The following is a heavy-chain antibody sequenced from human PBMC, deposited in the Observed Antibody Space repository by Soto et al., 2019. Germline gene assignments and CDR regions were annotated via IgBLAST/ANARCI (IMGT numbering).Heavy chain of an antibody. V-gene: IGHV3-72*01. CDR3: ARELMTTVTYFDY. Sequence: GGSLRLSCAASGFMFSDHYMDWVRRAPGKGLEWVGRTKNKAQDYTTEYAASVKGRFTISRDDSKNSFYLQMNSLKTEDTAVYYCARELMTTVTYFDYWGQGTLVTVSS. CDR1: GFMFSDHY. CDR2: TKNKAQDYTT. D-gene: IGHD4-17*01. J-gene: IGHJ4*02.